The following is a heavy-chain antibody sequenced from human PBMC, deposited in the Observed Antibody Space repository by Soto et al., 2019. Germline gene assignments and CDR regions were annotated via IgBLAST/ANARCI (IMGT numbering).Heavy chain of an antibody. CDR3: ARGGDSSSYYYYGMDV. V-gene: IGHV1-69*13. Sequence: SVKVSCKASGGTFSSYAISWVRQAPGQGLEWMGGIIPIFGTANYAQEFQGRVTITADESTSTAYMELSSLRSEDSAVYYCARGGDSSSYYYYGMDVWGQGTAVTVSS. J-gene: IGHJ6*02. CDR2: IIPIFGTA. CDR1: GGTFSSYA. D-gene: IGHD6-6*01.